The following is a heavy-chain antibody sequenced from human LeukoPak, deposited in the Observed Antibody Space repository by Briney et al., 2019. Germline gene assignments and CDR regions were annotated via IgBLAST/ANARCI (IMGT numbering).Heavy chain of an antibody. V-gene: IGHV1-69*04. CDR1: GGTFSSYA. Sequence: GASVKVSCKASGGTFSSYAISWVRQAPGQGLEWMGRIIPILGIANYAQKFQGRVTITADKSTSTAYMELSSLRSEDTAVYYCARLGYYDSSGYQINDAFDIWGQGTMVTVSS. J-gene: IGHJ3*02. CDR3: ARLGYYDSSGYQINDAFDI. CDR2: IIPILGIA. D-gene: IGHD3-22*01.